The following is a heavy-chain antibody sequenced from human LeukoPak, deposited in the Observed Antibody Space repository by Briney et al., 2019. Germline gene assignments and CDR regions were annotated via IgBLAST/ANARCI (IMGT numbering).Heavy chain of an antibody. V-gene: IGHV4-61*01. CDR3: ARDSDYVWGSYRY. CDR2: VYYTGST. D-gene: IGHD3-16*02. J-gene: IGHJ4*02. CDR1: GDSVSSGSYY. Sequence: SETLSLTCTVSGDSVSSGSYYWSWIRQPPGKGLEWIGYVYYTGSTNYNPSLKSRVTISVDTPKNQFSLKLNSVTAADTAVYYCARDSDYVWGSYRYWGQGTLVTVSS.